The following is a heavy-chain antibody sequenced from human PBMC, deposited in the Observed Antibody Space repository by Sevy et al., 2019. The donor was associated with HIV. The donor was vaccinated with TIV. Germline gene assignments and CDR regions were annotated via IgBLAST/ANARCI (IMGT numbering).Heavy chain of an antibody. D-gene: IGHD1-7*01. V-gene: IGHV1-2*02. J-gene: IGHJ5*02. Sequence: ASVKVSCKASGYTFTGYYMHWVRQAPGQGLEWMGWINPNSGGTNYAQKFQGRVTMTRDTSISTASMELSRLRSDDTAVYYCARNEVREYNWNYCWFDPWGQGTLVTVSS. CDR3: ARNEVREYNWNYCWFDP. CDR1: GYTFTGYY. CDR2: INPNSGGT.